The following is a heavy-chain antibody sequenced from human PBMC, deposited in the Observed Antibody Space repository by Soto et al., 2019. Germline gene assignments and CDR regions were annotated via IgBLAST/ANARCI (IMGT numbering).Heavy chain of an antibody. D-gene: IGHD3-10*01. CDR2: IIPMLSMS. V-gene: IGHV1-69*02. CDR1: GDTLSSYT. J-gene: IGHJ4*02. Sequence: QVQLVQSGAEVKKPGSSVKVSCKASGDTLSSYTINWVRQAPGLGLEWMGRIIPMLSMSNAAQKFQGRVTFTADKSTSTAYMEVSRLTSEDTAMYYCARSYGSGSRAFHYWGQGVRVTVSS. CDR3: ARSYGSGSRAFHY.